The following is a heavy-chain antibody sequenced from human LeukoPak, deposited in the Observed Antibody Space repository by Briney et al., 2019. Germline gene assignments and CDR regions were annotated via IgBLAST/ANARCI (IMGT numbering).Heavy chain of an antibody. J-gene: IGHJ4*02. CDR2: IYYSGST. CDR3: ARGGGSHCSGGSCYPLGY. V-gene: IGHV4-59*01. CDR1: GGSISSYY. Sequence: SETLSLTCTVSGGSISSYYWSWIRQPPGKGLEWIGYIYYSGSTNYNPSLKSRVTISVDTSKNQFSLKLGSATAADTAVYYCARGGGSHCSGGSCYPLGYWGQGTLVTVSS. D-gene: IGHD2-15*01.